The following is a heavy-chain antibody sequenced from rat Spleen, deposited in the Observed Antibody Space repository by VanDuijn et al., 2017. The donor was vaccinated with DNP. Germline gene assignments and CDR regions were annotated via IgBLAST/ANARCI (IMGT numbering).Heavy chain of an antibody. CDR3: TRSNWDLPFAY. CDR2: IWSGGIT. CDR1: GFIFSDYA. V-gene: IGHV2-15*01. J-gene: IGHJ3*01. Sequence: VQLVESGGGLVQPGNSLRLSCAASGFIFSDYAMAWVRQPPGKGLEWVGAIWSGGITDYNSGLKSRLTISRDTSNSQVFLKMNSLQSEDTAIYFCTRSNWDLPFAYWGQGTLVTVSS. D-gene: IGHD5-1*01.